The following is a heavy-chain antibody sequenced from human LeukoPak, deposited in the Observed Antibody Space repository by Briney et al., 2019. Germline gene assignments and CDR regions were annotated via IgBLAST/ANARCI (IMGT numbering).Heavy chain of an antibody. CDR2: IYYSGST. CDR1: GGSISSSSYY. Sequence: SETLSLTCTVSGGSISSSSYYWGWIRQPPGKGLEWIGSIYYSGSTYYNPSLKSRVTISVDTSKNQFPLKLSSVTAADTAVYYCARRKGCSSTSCYLFGDAFDYWGQGTLVTVSS. D-gene: IGHD2-2*01. J-gene: IGHJ4*02. CDR3: ARRKGCSSTSCYLFGDAFDY. V-gene: IGHV4-39*01.